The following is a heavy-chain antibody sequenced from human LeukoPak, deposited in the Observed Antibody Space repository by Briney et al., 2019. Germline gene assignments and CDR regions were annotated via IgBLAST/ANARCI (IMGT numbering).Heavy chain of an antibody. CDR2: ISAYIGNT. J-gene: IGHJ3*02. V-gene: IGHV1-18*01. D-gene: IGHD6-19*01. CDR1: GYTFSNYV. Sequence: ASVRVSCKASGYTFSNYVISWVRQAPGQGLEWMGWISAYIGNTNYAQNFQGRVTMTTDTSTSTVYMELRSLTSDDTAVYYCARSSTQWLADVFDIWGQGTMVTVSS. CDR3: ARSSTQWLADVFDI.